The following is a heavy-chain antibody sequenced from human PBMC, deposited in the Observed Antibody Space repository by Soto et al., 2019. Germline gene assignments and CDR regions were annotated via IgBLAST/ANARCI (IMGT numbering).Heavy chain of an antibody. CDR1: GFTVTSTY. CDR2: IHSGGTT. V-gene: IGHV3-66*01. CDR3: ARLWVWGSDAIDF. J-gene: IGHJ4*01. Sequence: QLVESGGALVQPGGSLRLSCAVSGFTVTSTYMSWIRQAPGKGLEWISVIHSGGTTYYTDSVKGRFTISRDISKNTVSLQINSLRVEDTAVYHCARLWVWGSDAIDFWGHGTLVTVSS. D-gene: IGHD3-16*01.